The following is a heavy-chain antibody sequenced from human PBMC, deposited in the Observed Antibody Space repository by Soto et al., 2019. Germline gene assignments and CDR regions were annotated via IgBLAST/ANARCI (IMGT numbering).Heavy chain of an antibody. V-gene: IGHV1-69*13. CDR3: ARVGPAHYYGSNGYYSPLDY. D-gene: IGHD3-22*01. CDR1: GDTFSSYA. Sequence: SVKVSCKASGDTFSSYAINWVRQAPGQGLEWMGGIIPMFGTANYAQKFKGRVTITAGESTSTVYMELSSLRSEDTAVYYCARVGPAHYYGSNGYYSPLDYWGQGTLVTVSS. J-gene: IGHJ4*02. CDR2: IIPMFGTA.